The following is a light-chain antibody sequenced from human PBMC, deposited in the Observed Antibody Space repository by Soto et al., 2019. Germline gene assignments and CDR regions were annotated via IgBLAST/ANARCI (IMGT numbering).Light chain of an antibody. CDR1: QYINTR. J-gene: IGKJ1*01. CDR2: QTS. Sequence: EFVLTQSPGTLSLSPGERATLSCRASQYINTRLAWYQHRPGQAPRLLIYQTSLRAAGIPARFSASGSGTDFTLTISDVQPEDFALYYCHQRQSWPRTFGQGTKVDI. V-gene: IGKV3-11*01. CDR3: HQRQSWPRT.